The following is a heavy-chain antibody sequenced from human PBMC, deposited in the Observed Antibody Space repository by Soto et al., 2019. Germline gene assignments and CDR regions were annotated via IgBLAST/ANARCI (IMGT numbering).Heavy chain of an antibody. D-gene: IGHD1-20*01. CDR2: ISTTITTT. J-gene: IGHJ5*01. CDR1: GFSFSNYG. Sequence: VQLVESGGGLVHPGGSLRLCCAASGFSFSNYGMNWVRQAPGKGLEWLSYISTTITTTYYADSVKGRFTISRDNAASSLYLEMSGLRAEDSAVYYCVRSRIIDSWGQGTLVTVSS. CDR3: VRSRIIDS. V-gene: IGHV3-48*01.